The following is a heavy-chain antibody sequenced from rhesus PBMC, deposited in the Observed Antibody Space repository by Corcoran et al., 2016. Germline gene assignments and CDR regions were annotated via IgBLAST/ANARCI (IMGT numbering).Heavy chain of an antibody. J-gene: IGHJ4*01. Sequence: QVQLQESGPGLVKPSETLSLTCAVSGGSISSGYYYWSWIPQPPGKGLDWIGYSTYSWSTSYNPSLKSRVTISRDTSKNQFSLKLSSVTAADTAVYYCARDGNWGFFDYWGQGVLVTVSS. CDR3: ARDGNWGFFDY. CDR1: GGSISSGYYY. CDR2: STYSWST. D-gene: IGHD7-45*01. V-gene: IGHV4-122*02.